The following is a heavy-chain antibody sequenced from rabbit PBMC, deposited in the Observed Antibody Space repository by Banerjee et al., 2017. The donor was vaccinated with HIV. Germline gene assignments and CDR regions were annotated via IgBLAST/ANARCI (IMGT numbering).Heavy chain of an antibody. V-gene: IGHV1S45*01. J-gene: IGHJ4*01. D-gene: IGHD7-1*01. CDR1: GFSLSNTYH. CDR2: IKLPNSGT. Sequence: QEQGVESGGGLVKAVGSLILTCTFSGFSLSNTYHMCCVRQAPGKGLEWIGCIKLPNSGTWYASWAKGRFTISKTSSTTVTLQMTSLTAADTATYFCARANSTYTVALDLWGPGTLVTVS. CDR3: ARANSTYTVALDL.